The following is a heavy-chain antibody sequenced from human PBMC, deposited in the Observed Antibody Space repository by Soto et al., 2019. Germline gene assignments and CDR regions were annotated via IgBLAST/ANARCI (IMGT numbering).Heavy chain of an antibody. Sequence: QVQLVQSGAEVKKPGASVKVSCKASGYTFTSYGISWVRQAPGQGLEWMGWISAYNGNTNYAQKLQGRVTMTTDTSTSTAYMELRSLRSDDTAVYYCARDRYDFWSGWGPYYYYGMDVWGLGTTVTVSS. CDR1: GYTFTSYG. J-gene: IGHJ6*02. CDR2: ISAYNGNT. D-gene: IGHD3-3*01. CDR3: ARDRYDFWSGWGPYYYYGMDV. V-gene: IGHV1-18*04.